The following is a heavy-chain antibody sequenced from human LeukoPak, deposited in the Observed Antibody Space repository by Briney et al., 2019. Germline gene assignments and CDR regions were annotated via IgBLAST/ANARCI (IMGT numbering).Heavy chain of an antibody. CDR3: ARDLVPATAPNWFDP. J-gene: IGHJ5*02. D-gene: IGHD2-8*02. CDR2: IYHSGST. V-gene: IGHV4-38-2*02. Sequence: SETLSLTCTVSGYSISSGHYWGWIRQPPGKGLEWIGSIYHSGSTYYNPSLKSRVTISVDTSKNQFSLKLSSVTAADTAVYYCARDLVPATAPNWFDPWGQGTLVTVSP. CDR1: GYSISSGHY.